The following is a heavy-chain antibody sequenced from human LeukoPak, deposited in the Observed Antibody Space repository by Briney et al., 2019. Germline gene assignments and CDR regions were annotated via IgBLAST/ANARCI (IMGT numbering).Heavy chain of an antibody. Sequence: GGSLRLSCAASGFTFSDYILDWVRQVPGKGRDWVGSIRTKRNGYTTEFSASVKGRFTISRGDSDNSLYLHMNNLRSQYTTVHYCSRGGREGDQSAFDGSGERTTVTASS. CDR3: SRGGREGDQSAFDG. J-gene: IGHJ3*01. CDR2: IRTKRNGYTT. CDR1: GFTFSDYI. D-gene: IGHD3-16*01. V-gene: IGHV3-72*01.